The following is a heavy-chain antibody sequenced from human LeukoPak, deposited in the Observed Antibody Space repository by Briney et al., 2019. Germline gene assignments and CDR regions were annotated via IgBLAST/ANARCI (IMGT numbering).Heavy chain of an antibody. CDR3: AKGIAAELDAFDI. V-gene: IGHV3-23*01. J-gene: IGHJ3*02. CDR1: GFTFSSYA. D-gene: IGHD6-13*01. CDR2: ISGSGGST. Sequence: GGSLRLSCAASGFTFSSYAMNWVRQAPGKGLEWVSAISGSGGSTHYADSVKGRFTISRDNSKNTLYLQMNNLRAEDTAVYYCAKGIAAELDAFDIWGQGTMVTVSS.